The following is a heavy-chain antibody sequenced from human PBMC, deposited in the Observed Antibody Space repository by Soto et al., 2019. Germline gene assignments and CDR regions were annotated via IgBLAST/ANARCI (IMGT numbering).Heavy chain of an antibody. J-gene: IGHJ4*02. D-gene: IGHD1-7*01. Sequence: SGPTLVYPKQTLLLPCSFAGFLLSRKGMSVVWPRQPPGKALEFLALIEWEEEKFSSPSLRTRLTVSKDTSKSQVVLTLTNVDPVDTATYYCTRSTNWNYEYYFDYWGQGSLVTVSS. CDR3: TRSTNWNYEYYFDY. V-gene: IGHV2-70*01. CDR1: GFLLSRKGMS. CDR2: IEWEEEK.